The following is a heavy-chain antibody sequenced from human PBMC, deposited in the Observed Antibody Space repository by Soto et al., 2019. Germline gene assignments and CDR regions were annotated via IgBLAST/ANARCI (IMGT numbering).Heavy chain of an antibody. V-gene: IGHV4-39*01. CDR2: IYYSGGT. CDR3: VRLRGYGDSNFDY. CDR1: GDSISNSYY. D-gene: IGHD4-17*01. Sequence: SETLSLTCTVSGDSISNSYYWGWIRQPPGKGLEWLATIYYSGGTYYNPSLKSRVTISQDTSRNRFSLKLTFVTAADTAVYYCVRLRGYGDSNFDYWGQGAPVTVSS. J-gene: IGHJ4*02.